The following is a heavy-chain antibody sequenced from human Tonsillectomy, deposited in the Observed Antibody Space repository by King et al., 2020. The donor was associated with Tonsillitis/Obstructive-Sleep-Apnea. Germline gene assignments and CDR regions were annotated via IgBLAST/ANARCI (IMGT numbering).Heavy chain of an antibody. CDR3: ARVSAFAWELLPVDP. Sequence: VQLVQSGAEVKKPGASVKVSCKASGYTFSSYGIIWVRQAPGQGLEWMGWISADSVNPNYAQNLQGRVTMTTDTSTSTAYMDLSCLRSDDTAVYFCARVSAFAWELLPVDPWGQGTLVTVSS. J-gene: IGHJ5*02. CDR1: GYTFSSYG. D-gene: IGHD1-26*01. CDR2: ISADSVNP. V-gene: IGHV1-18*01.